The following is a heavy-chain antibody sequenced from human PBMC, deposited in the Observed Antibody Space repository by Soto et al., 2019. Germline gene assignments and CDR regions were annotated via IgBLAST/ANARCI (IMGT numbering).Heavy chain of an antibody. Sequence: ASVKVSCKDSGYTFTGYYMHWVRQAPGQGLEWMGWINPNSGGTNYAQKFQGWVTMTRDTSISTAYMDMSRLRSDDTAVYYCAQEAWVAAGFDYCGPGTLVTVSS. CDR2: INPNSGGT. V-gene: IGHV1-2*04. D-gene: IGHD6-13*01. CDR3: AQEAWVAAGFDY. J-gene: IGHJ4*02. CDR1: GYTFTGYY.